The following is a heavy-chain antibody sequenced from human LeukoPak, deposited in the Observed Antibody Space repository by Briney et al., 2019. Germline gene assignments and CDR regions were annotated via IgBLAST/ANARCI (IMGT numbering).Heavy chain of an antibody. CDR2: IYTIGTT. D-gene: IGHD6-19*01. V-gene: IGHV3-53*01. CDR1: GFTVSNTF. CDR3: ARGSGWLDY. J-gene: IGHJ4*02. Sequence: GGSLRLSCAASGFTVSNTFMSWVRQAPGKGLEWVSVIYTIGTTYYADSVKGRFTISRDNSKNTLYPQMNSLRAEDTAVYYCARGSGWLDYWGRGTLVTVSS.